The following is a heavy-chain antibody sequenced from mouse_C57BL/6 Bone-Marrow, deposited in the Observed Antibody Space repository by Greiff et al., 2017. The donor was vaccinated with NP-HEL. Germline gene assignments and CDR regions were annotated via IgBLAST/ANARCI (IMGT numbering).Heavy chain of an antibody. V-gene: IGHV5-4*01. Sequence: EVKLMESGGGLVKPGGSLKLSCAASGFTFSSYAMSWVRQTPEKRLEWVATISDGGSYTYYPDNVKGRFTISRDNAKNNLYLQMSHLKSEDTAMYYCARDFPDGYKDYWGQGTTLTVSS. CDR2: ISDGGSYT. CDR1: GFTFSSYA. J-gene: IGHJ2*01. CDR3: ARDFPDGYKDY. D-gene: IGHD2-3*01.